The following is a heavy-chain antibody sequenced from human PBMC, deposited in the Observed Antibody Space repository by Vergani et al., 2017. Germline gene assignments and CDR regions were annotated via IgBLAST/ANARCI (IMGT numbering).Heavy chain of an antibody. V-gene: IGHV4-61*02. CDR3: ARGSRGGGYSGPDS. CDR1: GASMSSVGYY. J-gene: IGHJ4*02. CDR2: ILGSGTA. D-gene: IGHD1-26*01. Sequence: QVRLEESGPGLVKPSQTLSLPCTVSGASMSSVGYYWTWIRQSAGERLEWIGDILGSGTADYNPSCQGRVSMSVATCKNQFSLTLSSVNATDTAVYYCARGSRGGGYSGPDSWGQGTRVTVSS.